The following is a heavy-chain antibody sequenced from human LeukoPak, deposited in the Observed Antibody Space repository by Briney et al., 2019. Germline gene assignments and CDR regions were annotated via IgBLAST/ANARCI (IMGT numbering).Heavy chain of an antibody. D-gene: IGHD1-26*01. CDR2: INPNSGGT. CDR1: GYTFTGYY. CDR3: ARAPPIGGSYLRRVYYFDY. J-gene: IGHJ4*02. V-gene: IGHV1-2*02. Sequence: ASVKVSCKASGYTFTGYYIHWVRQAPGQGLEWMGWINPNSGGTNYAQKFQGRVTMTRDTSISTAYMELSRLRSDDTAVYYCARAPPIGGSYLRRVYYFDYWGQGTLVTVSS.